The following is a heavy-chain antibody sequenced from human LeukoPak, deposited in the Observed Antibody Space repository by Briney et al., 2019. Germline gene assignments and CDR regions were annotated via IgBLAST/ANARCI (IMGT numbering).Heavy chain of an antibody. J-gene: IGHJ5*02. Sequence: PSETLSLTCAVYGGSFSGYYWSWIRQPPGKGLEWIGEINHSGSTNYNPSLKSRVTISVDTSKNQFSLRLSSVTAADTAVYYCARDPAPSNYYDSRWWFDPWGQGTLVTVSS. CDR1: GGSFSGYY. V-gene: IGHV4-34*01. CDR2: INHSGST. D-gene: IGHD3-22*01. CDR3: ARDPAPSNYYDSRWWFDP.